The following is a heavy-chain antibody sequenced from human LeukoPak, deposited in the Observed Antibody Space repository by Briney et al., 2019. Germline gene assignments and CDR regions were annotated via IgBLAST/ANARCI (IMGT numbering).Heavy chain of an antibody. V-gene: IGHV3-30-3*01. D-gene: IGHD4-17*01. Sequence: GGSPRLSCAASGFTFSSYAMHWVRQAPGKGLEWVAVISYDGSNKYYADSVKGRFTISRDNSKNTLYLQMNSLRAEDTAVYYCARGSGYGDYYFDYWGQGTLVTVSS. J-gene: IGHJ4*02. CDR2: ISYDGSNK. CDR3: ARGSGYGDYYFDY. CDR1: GFTFSSYA.